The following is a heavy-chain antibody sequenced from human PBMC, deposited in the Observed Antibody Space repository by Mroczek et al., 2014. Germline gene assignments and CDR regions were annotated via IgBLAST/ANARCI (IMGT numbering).Heavy chain of an antibody. CDR2: IYYSGST. J-gene: IGHJ2*01. CDR1: GGSISSYY. CDR3: AKGAITIFGVVRDWYFDL. Sequence: QVQLQESGPGLVKPSETLSLTCTVSGGSISSYYWSWIRQPPGKGLEWIGYIYYSGSTNYNPSLKSRVTISVDTSKNQFSLKLSSVTAADTAVYYCAKGAITIFGVVRDWYFDLWGRGTLVTVSS. D-gene: IGHD3-3*01. V-gene: IGHV4-59*01.